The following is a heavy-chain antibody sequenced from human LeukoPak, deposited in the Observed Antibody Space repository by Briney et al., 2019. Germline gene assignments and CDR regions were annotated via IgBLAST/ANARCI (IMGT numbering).Heavy chain of an antibody. D-gene: IGHD5-18*01. CDR3: ARGNRGYSYGYRGYFDY. CDR2: IYYTGST. J-gene: IGHJ4*02. CDR1: GGSIRSYY. V-gene: IGHV4-59*01. Sequence: SETLSLTCTVSGGSIRSYYWTWIRQPPGKGLEWIGYIYYTGSTNYNPSLKSRVTISVDTSKNQFSLKLSSVTAADTAVYYCARGNRGYSYGYRGYFDYWGQGTLVTVSS.